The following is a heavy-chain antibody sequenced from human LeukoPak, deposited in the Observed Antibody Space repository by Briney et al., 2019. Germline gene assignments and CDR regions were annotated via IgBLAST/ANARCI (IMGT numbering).Heavy chain of an antibody. J-gene: IGHJ4*02. CDR3: AKDPQKGRFSYYVDS. CDR2: IGGTVATR. D-gene: IGHD3-10*01. Sequence: SGGSLRLSCAASGFTFSSYTMSWVRQAPGGGLEWVSGIGGTVATRYYARSVKGRFTISRDNSKNTIYLQMTNLRPEDTAVYYCAKDPQKGRFSYYVDSWGRGTLVIVSS. CDR1: GFTFSSYT. V-gene: IGHV3-23*01.